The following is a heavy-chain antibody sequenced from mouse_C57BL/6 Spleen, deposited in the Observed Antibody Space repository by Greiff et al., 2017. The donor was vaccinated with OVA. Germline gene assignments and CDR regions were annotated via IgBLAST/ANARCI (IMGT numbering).Heavy chain of an antibody. CDR3: ASVYYDYDGVAY. V-gene: IGHV1-64*01. CDR1: GYTFTSYW. CDR2: IHPNSGST. D-gene: IGHD2-4*01. J-gene: IGHJ3*01. Sequence: QVQLQQSGAELVKPGASVKLSCKASGYTFTSYWMHWVKQRPGQGLEWIGMIHPNSGSTNYNEKFKSKATLTVDKSSSTAYMQLSSLTSEDSAVYYCASVYYDYDGVAYWGQGTLVTVSA.